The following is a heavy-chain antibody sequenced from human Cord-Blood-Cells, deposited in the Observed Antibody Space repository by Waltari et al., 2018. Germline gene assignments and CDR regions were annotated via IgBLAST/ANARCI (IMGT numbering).Heavy chain of an antibody. CDR1: GGSFSGYY. V-gene: IGHV4-34*01. CDR3: ARVLGYSYGSTFYYYYGMDV. CDR2: INHSGST. Sequence: QVQLQQWGAGLLKPSETLSLTCAVYGGSFSGYYWSWIRQPPGKGLEWIGEINHSGSTNYNPSLKSRVTISVDTSKNQFSLKLSSVTAADTAVYYCARVLGYSYGSTFYYYYGMDVWGQGTTVTVSS. D-gene: IGHD5-18*01. J-gene: IGHJ6*02.